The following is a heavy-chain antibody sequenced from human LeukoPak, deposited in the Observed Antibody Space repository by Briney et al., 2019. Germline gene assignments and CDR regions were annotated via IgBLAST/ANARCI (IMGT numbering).Heavy chain of an antibody. CDR1: GFTFSSYA. D-gene: IGHD1-14*01. CDR3: AKREPDYYYFYLDV. J-gene: IGHJ6*03. CDR2: ISGSGRST. Sequence: GGSLRLSCAASGFTFSSYAMSWVRQTPGKGLEWVSTISGSGRSTYYVDSVKDRFTISRDNSKNTLYLQMNSLRAEDTAVYYCAKREPDYYYFYLDVWGKGTAVTVSS. V-gene: IGHV3-23*01.